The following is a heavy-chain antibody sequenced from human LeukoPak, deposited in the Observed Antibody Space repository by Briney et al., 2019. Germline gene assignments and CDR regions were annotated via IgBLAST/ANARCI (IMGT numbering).Heavy chain of an antibody. CDR2: IYYSGST. CDR1: GGSISSYY. J-gene: IGHJ5*02. D-gene: IGHD2-2*01. Sequence: SETLSLTCTVSGGSISSYYWSWIRQPPGKGLEWIGYIYYSGSTNYNPSLKSRVTISVDTSKNQFSLKLSSVTAADTAVYYCARESTRGRYCSSTSCYRWFDPWGQGTLVTVSS. V-gene: IGHV4-59*01. CDR3: ARESTRGRYCSSTSCYRWFDP.